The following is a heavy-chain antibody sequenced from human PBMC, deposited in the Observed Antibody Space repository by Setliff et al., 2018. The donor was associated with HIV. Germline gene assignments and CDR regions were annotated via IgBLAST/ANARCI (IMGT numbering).Heavy chain of an antibody. CDR1: GYTFTSYY. CDR3: ARDPAPSSSTSYFQH. Sequence: ASVKVSCKASGYTFTSYYMHWVRQAPGQGLEWMGIINPSSGSTTYAQKFQGRVTMTRDTSTSTVYMELSSLRSEDTAVYYCARDPAPSSSTSYFQHWGQGTLVTVSS. CDR2: INPSSGST. J-gene: IGHJ1*01. D-gene: IGHD6-6*01. V-gene: IGHV1-46*01.